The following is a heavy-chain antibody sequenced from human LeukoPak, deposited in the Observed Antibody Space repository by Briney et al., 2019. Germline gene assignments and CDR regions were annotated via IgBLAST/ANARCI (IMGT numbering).Heavy chain of an antibody. V-gene: IGHV4-39*07. D-gene: IGHD6-19*01. CDR1: GGSISSSGYY. CDR3: ASNQWPNWYFDL. J-gene: IGHJ2*01. CDR2: IYYSGST. Sequence: SETLSLTCTVSGGSISSSGYYWGCIRQPPGKGLEWIGSIYYSGSTFYNPSLKSRVTISGDTSKNQFSLKLSSVTAADTAVYYCASNQWPNWYFDLWGRGTLVTVSS.